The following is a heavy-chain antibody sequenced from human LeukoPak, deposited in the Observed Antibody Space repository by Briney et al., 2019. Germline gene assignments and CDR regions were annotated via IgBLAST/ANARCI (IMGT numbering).Heavy chain of an antibody. CDR3: ARGSVYYDFWSGYTQESNWFDP. D-gene: IGHD3-3*01. CDR2: IYTSGST. CDR1: GGSISSHY. V-gene: IGHV4-4*09. J-gene: IGHJ5*02. Sequence: SETLSLTCTASGGSISSHYWSWIRQPPGKGLEWIGYIYTSGSTNYNPSLKSRVTISVDTSKNQFSLKLSSVTAADTAVYYCARGSVYYDFWSGYTQESNWFDPWGQGTLVTVSS.